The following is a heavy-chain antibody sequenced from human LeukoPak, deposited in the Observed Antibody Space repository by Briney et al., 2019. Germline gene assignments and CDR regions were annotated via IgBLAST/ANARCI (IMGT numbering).Heavy chain of an antibody. J-gene: IGHJ5*02. V-gene: IGHV3-30*18. CDR1: GFTFSSYG. CDR3: AKDRAAAAGISPNWFDP. Sequence: GRSLRLSCAASGFTFSSYGMHWVRQAPGKGLEWVAVISYDGSNKYYADSVTGRFTISRDNSKNTLYLQMNSLRAEGTAVYYCAKDRAAAAGISPNWFDPWGQGTLVTVSS. D-gene: IGHD6-13*01. CDR2: ISYDGSNK.